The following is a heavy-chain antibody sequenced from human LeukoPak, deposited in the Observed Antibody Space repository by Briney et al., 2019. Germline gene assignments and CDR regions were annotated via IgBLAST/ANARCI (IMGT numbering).Heavy chain of an antibody. CDR3: AYSDHFDT. V-gene: IGHV3-74*03. CDR2: GDGDGSHS. CDR1: GSTLGNYW. D-gene: IGHD4-17*01. J-gene: IGHJ4*02. Sequence: GGSLRLSCAASGSTLGNYWMHWVRQAPGKGLVWVSRGDGDGSHSTYADSVKGRFTISRDNAKNTLYLQMNRLTGEDTAVYYCAYSDHFDTWGQGTLVTVSS.